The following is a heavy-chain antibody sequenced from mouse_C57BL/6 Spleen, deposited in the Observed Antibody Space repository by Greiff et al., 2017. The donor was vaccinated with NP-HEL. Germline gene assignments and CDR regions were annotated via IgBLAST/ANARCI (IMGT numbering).Heavy chain of an antibody. CDR1: GFTFSSYG. Sequence: DVHLVESGGDLVKPGGSLKLSCAASGFTFSSYGMSWVRQTPDKRLEWVATISSGGSYTYYPDSVKGRFTISRDNAKNTLYLQMSSLKSEDTAMYYCARRGYDYDAFDYWGQGTTLTVSS. J-gene: IGHJ2*01. CDR3: ARRGYDYDAFDY. CDR2: ISSGGSYT. D-gene: IGHD2-4*01. V-gene: IGHV5-6*01.